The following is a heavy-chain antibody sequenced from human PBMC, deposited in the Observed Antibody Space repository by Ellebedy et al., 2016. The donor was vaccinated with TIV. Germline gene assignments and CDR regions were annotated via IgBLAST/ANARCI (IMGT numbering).Heavy chain of an antibody. CDR2: IIPIFGTA. Sequence: ASVKVSCMASGGTFSSYAISWVRQAPGQGLEWMGGIIPIFGTANYAQKFQGRVTITADKSTSTAYMELSSLRSEDTAVYYCARGVYYQGAFDIWGQGTMVTVSS. J-gene: IGHJ3*02. V-gene: IGHV1-69*06. CDR3: ARGVYYQGAFDI. D-gene: IGHD3-10*01. CDR1: GGTFSSYA.